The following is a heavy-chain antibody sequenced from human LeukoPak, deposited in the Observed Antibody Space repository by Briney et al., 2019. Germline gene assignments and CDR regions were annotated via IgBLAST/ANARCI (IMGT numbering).Heavy chain of an antibody. D-gene: IGHD2-2*01. V-gene: IGHV1-2*02. J-gene: IGHJ4*02. Sequence: APVKVSCKASGYTFTGYYMHWVRQAPGQGLEWMAWFNPNSGGTNYAQKFQGRVTMTRDTSITTAYLELSSLRSDDTAVYYCAREVDCSSPSCQLDYWGQGTLVTVSS. CDR3: AREVDCSSPSCQLDY. CDR2: FNPNSGGT. CDR1: GYTFTGYY.